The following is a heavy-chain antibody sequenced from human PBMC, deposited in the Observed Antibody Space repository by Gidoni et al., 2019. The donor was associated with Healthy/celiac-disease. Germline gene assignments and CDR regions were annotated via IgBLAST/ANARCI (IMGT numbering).Heavy chain of an antibody. CDR1: GGPISSSSYY. V-gene: IGHV4-39*07. J-gene: IGHJ5*02. Sequence: QLQLQESCPGLVKPSETLSLTCTVSGGPISSSSYYWGWIRQPPGKGLEWIGSIYYSGSTYYNPSLKSRVTISVDTSKNQFSLKLSSVTAADTAVYYCAREVNWFDPWGQGTLVTVSS. CDR2: IYYSGST. CDR3: AREVNWFDP.